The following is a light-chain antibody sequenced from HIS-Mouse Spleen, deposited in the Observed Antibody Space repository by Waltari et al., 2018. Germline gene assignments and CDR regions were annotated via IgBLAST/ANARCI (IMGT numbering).Light chain of an antibody. V-gene: IGKV1-8*01. CDR3: QQYYSYPYT. Sequence: AIRMTQSPAPLSASTGDRVTITCRASQGLSRYLAWYQQKPGKAPKLPIYDASTWQSGVPSRFRGSGSGTDFTLTISFLQSEDFATYCCQQYYSYPYTFGQGTKLEIK. CDR1: QGLSRY. J-gene: IGKJ2*01. CDR2: DAS.